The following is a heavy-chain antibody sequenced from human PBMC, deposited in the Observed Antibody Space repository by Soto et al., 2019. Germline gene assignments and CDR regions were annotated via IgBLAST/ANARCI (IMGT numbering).Heavy chain of an antibody. CDR3: AKTSSGADI. D-gene: IGHD6-25*01. J-gene: IGHJ3*02. V-gene: IGHV4-39*01. CDR2: SYYSGST. CDR1: GGSISSSTYY. Sequence: QLQLQESGPGLVKPSETLSLTCTVSGGSISSSTYYWGWIRQPPGKGLEWIGSSYYSGSTYYDPSLRSRVTISVDTSKNQFSLKLSSVTAADTAVYYCAKTSSGADIWGQGTIVTVSS.